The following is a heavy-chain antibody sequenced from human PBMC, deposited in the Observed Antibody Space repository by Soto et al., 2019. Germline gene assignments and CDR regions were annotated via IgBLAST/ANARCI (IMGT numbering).Heavy chain of an antibody. CDR3: AKLGGDVVRFLSPTEYYMDV. D-gene: IGHD3-3*01. CDR1: GFTFSSHA. CDR2: ISGSGGST. V-gene: IGHV3-23*01. Sequence: GGSLRLSCAASGFTFSSHAMNWVRQAPGKGLEWVSVISGSGGSTYYADSVKGRFTISRDNSKNTLYLQMNSLRAEDTAVYYCAKLGGDVVRFLSPTEYYMDVWGKGTTVTVSS. J-gene: IGHJ6*03.